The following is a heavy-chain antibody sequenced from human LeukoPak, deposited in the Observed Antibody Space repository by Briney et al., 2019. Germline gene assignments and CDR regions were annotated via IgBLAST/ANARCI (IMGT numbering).Heavy chain of an antibody. CDR3: ARESGYDSNFDY. CDR2: IIPIFGTA. V-gene: IGHV1-69*01. CDR1: GDTFSSYS. D-gene: IGHD5-12*01. Sequence: ASVKVSCKASGDTFSSYSISWVRQAPGQGLEWMGGIIPIFGTANYAQKFQGRVTITADESTSTAYMELSSLRSEDTAVYYCARESGYDSNFDYWGQGTLVTVSS. J-gene: IGHJ4*02.